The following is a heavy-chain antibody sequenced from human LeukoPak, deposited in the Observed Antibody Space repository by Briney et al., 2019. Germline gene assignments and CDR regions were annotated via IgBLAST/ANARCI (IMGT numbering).Heavy chain of an antibody. CDR3: ARDGDWTLSGNYYGMDV. CDR1: GFTFSSYG. D-gene: IGHD3/OR15-3a*01. J-gene: IGHJ6*02. V-gene: IGHV3-30*02. Sequence: GGSLRLSCAASGFTFSSYGMHWVRQAPGKGLEWVAFIRYDGSNKYYADSVKGRFTISRDNSKNTLYLQMNSLRAEDTAVYYCARDGDWTLSGNYYGMDVWGQGTTVTVSS. CDR2: IRYDGSNK.